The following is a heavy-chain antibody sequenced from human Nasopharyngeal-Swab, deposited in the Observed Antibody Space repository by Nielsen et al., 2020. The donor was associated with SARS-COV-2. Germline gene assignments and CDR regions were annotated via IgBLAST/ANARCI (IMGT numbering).Heavy chain of an antibody. D-gene: IGHD3-3*01. J-gene: IGHJ6*03. CDR3: ARAYYDFWSGPGYYYYYMDV. V-gene: IGHV3-53*01. Sequence: VRQAPGKGLEWGSGIYSGGSTYYSDSVKDRFTISRDNSKNTLYLQMNSLRAEEMAVYYCARAYYDFWSGPGYYYYYMDVWGKGTTVTVSS. CDR2: IYSGGST.